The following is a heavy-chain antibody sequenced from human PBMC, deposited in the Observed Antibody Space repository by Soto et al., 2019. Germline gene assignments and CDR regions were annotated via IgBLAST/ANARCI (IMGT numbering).Heavy chain of an antibody. V-gene: IGHV2-5*02. CDR2: IYWDDSK. CDR3: AHKGPEDWPLDY. Sequence: QITLKESGPTLVRPTQTLTLTCAFSGFSLSTSGVGVGWIRQPPGKALEWLAVIYWDDSKHYSPSLRSRLTITKDTSNNQVVLTMTNMYPMNTVTYYCAHKGPEDWPLDYWGQGTLVTVSS. D-gene: IGHD3-9*01. J-gene: IGHJ4*02. CDR1: GFSLSTSGVG.